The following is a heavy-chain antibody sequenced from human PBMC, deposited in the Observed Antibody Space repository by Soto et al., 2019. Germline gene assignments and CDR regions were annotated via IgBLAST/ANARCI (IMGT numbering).Heavy chain of an antibody. D-gene: IGHD6-19*01. CDR3: ARGVRGSGWFPFDY. J-gene: IGHJ4*02. CDR2: IYYSGST. V-gene: IGHV4-59*12. Sequence: DTLSLTCTVSGGSISSYYWSWIRQPPGKALEWIGYIYYSGSTNYNPSLKSRVTISVDTSKNQFSLKLSSVTAADTAVYYCARGVRGSGWFPFDYWGQRNRVTVSS. CDR1: GGSISSYY.